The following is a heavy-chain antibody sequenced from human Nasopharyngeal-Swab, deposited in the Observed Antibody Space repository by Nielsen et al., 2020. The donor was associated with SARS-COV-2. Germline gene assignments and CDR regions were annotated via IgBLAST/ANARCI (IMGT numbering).Heavy chain of an antibody. CDR1: GFTFSSYS. D-gene: IGHD2-2*01. Sequence: GESLKISCAASGFTFSSYSMNWVRQAPGKGLEWVSSISSSSSYIYYADSVKGRFTISRDNAKNSLYLQMNRLRAEDTAVYYCARGKAGYCSSTSCYLYFDYWGQGTLVTVSS. CDR3: ARGKAGYCSSTSCYLYFDY. J-gene: IGHJ4*02. CDR2: ISSSSSYI. V-gene: IGHV3-21*01.